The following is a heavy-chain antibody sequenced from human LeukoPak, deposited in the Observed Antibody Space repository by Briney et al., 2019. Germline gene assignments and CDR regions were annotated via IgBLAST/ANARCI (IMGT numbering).Heavy chain of an antibody. CDR1: GYTFTSYD. J-gene: IGHJ3*02. Sequence: ASVKVSCKASGYTFTSYDINWVRQATGHGLEWMGWMNPNSGNTGYAQKFQGRVTMTRNTSISTAYMELSSLRSEDTAVYYCARGQLRRAYYDFWSGSDAFDIWGQGTMVTVSS. D-gene: IGHD3-3*01. V-gene: IGHV1-8*01. CDR3: ARGQLRRAYYDFWSGSDAFDI. CDR2: MNPNSGNT.